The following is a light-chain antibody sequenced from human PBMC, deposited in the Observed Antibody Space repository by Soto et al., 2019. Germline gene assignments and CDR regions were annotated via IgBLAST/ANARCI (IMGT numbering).Light chain of an antibody. CDR2: GAS. J-gene: IGKJ2*01. Sequence: EIVLTQSPGTPSLSPGARATLSCRASQSVSSTYLAWYQQKPGQAPRLLIYGASSRATGIPDRFSGSGSGTDFTLTISRLEPEDLAVYYCQQYGSSPYTFGQGTKLEIK. V-gene: IGKV3-20*01. CDR3: QQYGSSPYT. CDR1: QSVSSTY.